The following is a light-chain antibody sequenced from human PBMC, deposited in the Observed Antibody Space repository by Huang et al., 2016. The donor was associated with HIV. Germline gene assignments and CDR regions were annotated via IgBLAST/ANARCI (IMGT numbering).Light chain of an antibody. CDR3: QQYDNDPIT. J-gene: IGKJ5*01. Sequence: DIQMTQSPSSLSASVGDRVTITCQASKDISTYLNWYQQKPGKAPKVLIYAASNLETGVPSSFSGSGSGTKFTFTISTLQPEDIATYYCQQYDNDPITFGQGTRLEI. CDR1: KDISTY. V-gene: IGKV1-33*01. CDR2: AAS.